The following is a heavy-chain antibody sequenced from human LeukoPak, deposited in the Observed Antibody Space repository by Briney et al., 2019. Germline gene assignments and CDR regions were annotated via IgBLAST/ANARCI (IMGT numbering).Heavy chain of an antibody. J-gene: IGHJ4*02. CDR3: VSFYETY. CDR2: INRDGSWT. Sequence: GGSLRLSCAASGNYWMHWVRQVPGKGLGWVSHINRDGSWTSYADSVKGRFTISKDNAKNTVYLQMNSLRAEDTAVYYCVSFYETYWGRGTLVTVSS. CDR1: GNYW. D-gene: IGHD2/OR15-2a*01. V-gene: IGHV3-74*01.